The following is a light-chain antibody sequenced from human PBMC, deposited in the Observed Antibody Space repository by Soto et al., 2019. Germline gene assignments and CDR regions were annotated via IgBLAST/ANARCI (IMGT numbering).Light chain of an antibody. CDR2: DVS. J-gene: IGLJ2*01. Sequence: QSALTQPASVSGSPGQSITISCTGTSSDVGGYNYVSWYQQHPGIAPKLMIYDVSNRPSGVSDRFSGSKSGNTASLTISGLQAEDEADYYCSSYTRSSTRVFGGGTKLTVL. CDR1: SSDVGGYNY. CDR3: SSYTRSSTRV. V-gene: IGLV2-14*01.